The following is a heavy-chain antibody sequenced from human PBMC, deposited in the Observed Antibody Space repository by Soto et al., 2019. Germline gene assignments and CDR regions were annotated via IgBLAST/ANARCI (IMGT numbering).Heavy chain of an antibody. V-gene: IGHV3-33*01. Sequence: QVQLVESGGGVVQPGRSLRLSCAASGFTFSSYGMHWVRQAPGKGLEWVAVIWYDGSNKYYADSVKGRFSISRDNFKDTLYRQRNSLRAKVTAVYFCAGDETYNWHEQGAENFDCWGQGSLVTVSS. J-gene: IGHJ4*02. CDR1: GFTFSSYG. CDR3: AGDETYNWHEQGAENFDC. CDR2: IWYDGSNK. D-gene: IGHD1-1*01.